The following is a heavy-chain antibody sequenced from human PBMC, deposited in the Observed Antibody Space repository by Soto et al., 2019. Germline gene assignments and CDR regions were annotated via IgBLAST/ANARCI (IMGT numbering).Heavy chain of an antibody. D-gene: IGHD3-16*01. Sequence: GGSLRLSCAASGFTFSSYAMSWVRQAPGKWLEWVSAISGSGGSTYYADSVKGRFTISRDNSKNTLNMQMNNLTAEYTAVNYCAKIRGDTEPGTPWGIDLCGQGTMATVFS. V-gene: IGHV3-23*01. CDR3: AKIRGDTEPGTPWGIDL. CDR2: ISGSGGST. CDR1: GFTFSSYA. J-gene: IGHJ6*02.